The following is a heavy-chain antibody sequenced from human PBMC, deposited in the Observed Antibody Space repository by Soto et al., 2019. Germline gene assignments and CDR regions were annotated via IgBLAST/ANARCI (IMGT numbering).Heavy chain of an antibody. Sequence: QVQLVESGGGVVQPGRSLRLSCAASGFTFSSYGMHWVRQAPGKGLEWVAVIWYDGSNKYYADSVKGRFTISRDNSKNTLYPQMNSLRAEDTAVYYCARGPSLVVVAARDRLFDYWGQGTLVTVSS. CDR2: IWYDGSNK. D-gene: IGHD2-15*01. V-gene: IGHV3-33*01. J-gene: IGHJ4*02. CDR1: GFTFSSYG. CDR3: ARGPSLVVVAARDRLFDY.